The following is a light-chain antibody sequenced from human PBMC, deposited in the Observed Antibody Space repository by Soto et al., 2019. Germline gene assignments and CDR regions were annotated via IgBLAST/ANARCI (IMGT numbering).Light chain of an antibody. V-gene: IGKV3-20*01. CDR3: QQYGSSPRGT. J-gene: IGKJ2*02. CDR2: GAS. Sequence: EIVLTQSPGTLSLSPGERATLSCRASQSVSSSYLAWCQQKPGQAPRLLIYGASSRATGIPDRFSGSGSGTDFTLTISRLEPEDFAVYYCQQYGSSPRGTFGQGTKLEIK. CDR1: QSVSSSY.